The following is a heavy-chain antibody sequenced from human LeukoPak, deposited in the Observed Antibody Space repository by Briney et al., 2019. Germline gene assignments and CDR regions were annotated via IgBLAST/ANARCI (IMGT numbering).Heavy chain of an antibody. CDR3: ARRVATYPKYYFDY. Sequence: GGSLRLSCAASGFTFSSYSMNWVRQAPGKGLEWVSSISSSSSYIYYADSVKGRFTISRDNAKNSLYLQMNSLRAEDTAVYYCARRVATYPKYYFDYWGQGTLVTVSS. CDR1: GFTFSSYS. CDR2: ISSSSSYI. D-gene: IGHD5-12*01. J-gene: IGHJ4*02. V-gene: IGHV3-21*01.